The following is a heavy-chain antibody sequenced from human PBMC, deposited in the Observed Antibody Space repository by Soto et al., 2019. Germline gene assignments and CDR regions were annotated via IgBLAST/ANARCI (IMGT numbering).Heavy chain of an antibody. CDR2: ISGSGGST. D-gene: IGHD3-3*01. J-gene: IGHJ6*02. V-gene: IGHV3-23*01. CDR1: GFTFSSYA. CDR3: ANEIHVLRFLEWTYYGMDV. Sequence: GSLRLSCAASGFTFSSYAMSWVRQAPGKGLEWVSAISGSGGSTYYADSVNGRFTISRYNSKNTLYLQMNSLRAEDTAVYYCANEIHVLRFLEWTYYGMDVWGQGTTVTVSS.